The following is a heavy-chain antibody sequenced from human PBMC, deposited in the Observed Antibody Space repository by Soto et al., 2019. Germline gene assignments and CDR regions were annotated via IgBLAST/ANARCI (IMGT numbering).Heavy chain of an antibody. CDR3: ARQRQWLVRGDFDY. CDR1: GGSISSSSYY. Sequence: QLQLQESGPGLVKPSETLSLTCTVSGGSISSSSYYWGWIRQPPGKGLEWIGSIYYSGSTYYNPSLQSRVPISVDTSKNQFSLKRSSVTAADTAVYYCARQRQWLVRGDFDYWGQGTLVTVSS. D-gene: IGHD6-19*01. J-gene: IGHJ4*02. V-gene: IGHV4-39*01. CDR2: IYYSGST.